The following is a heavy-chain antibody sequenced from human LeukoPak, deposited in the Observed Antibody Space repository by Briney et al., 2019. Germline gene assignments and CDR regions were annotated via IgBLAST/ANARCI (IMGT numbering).Heavy chain of an antibody. D-gene: IGHD6-6*01. V-gene: IGHV3-53*01. CDR3: ARVRPHPIIDV. CDR1: PFTVSNNY. J-gene: IGHJ6*03. Sequence: PGGSLRLSCAASPFTVSNNYMSWLRQAPGKGLVWVSVIYPGGSTYYADSVKGRLTISRDNSKNTLYLQMHSLRAEDTAVYYCARVRPHPIIDVWGKGTTVTVSS. CDR2: IYPGGST.